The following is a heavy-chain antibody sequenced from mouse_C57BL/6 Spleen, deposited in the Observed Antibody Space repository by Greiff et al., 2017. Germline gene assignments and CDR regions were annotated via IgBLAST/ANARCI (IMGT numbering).Heavy chain of an antibody. CDR1: GYTFTSYW. CDR2: IDPSDSYT. J-gene: IGHJ1*03. Sequence: QVQLQQPGAELVMPGASVKLSCKASGYTFTSYWMHWVKQRPGQGLEWIGEIDPSDSYTNYNQKFKGKSTLTVDKSSSTAYMQLSSLTSEDSAVYYRARGDYHGSRGGYFDVWGTGTTVTVSS. D-gene: IGHD1-1*01. CDR3: ARGDYHGSRGGYFDV. V-gene: IGHV1-69*01.